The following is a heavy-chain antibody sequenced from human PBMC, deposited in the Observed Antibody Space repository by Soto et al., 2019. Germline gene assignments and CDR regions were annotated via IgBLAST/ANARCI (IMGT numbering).Heavy chain of an antibody. CDR3: AVSPYVDIVAWRPRDYSGRWFDP. CDR1: GYTLTELS. CDR2: FDPEDGET. Sequence: QVPLVQSGAEVKKPGASVKVSCKVSGYTLTELSMHWVRQAPGKGLEWMGGFDPEDGETIYAQKFQGRVTMTEDTSTDTAYMELSSLRSEDTAVYYCAVSPYVDIVAWRPRDYSGRWFDPWGQGTLVTVSS. V-gene: IGHV1-24*01. J-gene: IGHJ5*02. D-gene: IGHD5-12*01.